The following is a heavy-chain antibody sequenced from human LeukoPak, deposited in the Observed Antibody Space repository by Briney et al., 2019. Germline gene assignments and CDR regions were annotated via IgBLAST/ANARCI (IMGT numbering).Heavy chain of an antibody. CDR2: INTDGSST. CDR1: GFTFNTYW. D-gene: IGHD3-3*01. CDR3: AKVLPQWSGYLNYMDV. V-gene: IGHV3-74*01. J-gene: IGHJ6*03. Sequence: GGSLRLSCADSGFTFNTYWMHWVRQAPGKGLVWVSRINTDGSSTNYADSVKGRFTISRDNSKNTLYLQMNSLRAEDTAVYYCAKVLPQWSGYLNYMDVSGKGTTVTVSS.